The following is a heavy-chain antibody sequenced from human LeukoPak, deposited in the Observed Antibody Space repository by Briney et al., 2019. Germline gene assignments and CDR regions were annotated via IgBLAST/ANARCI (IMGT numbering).Heavy chain of an antibody. CDR3: AKGVTAAGTNYFDY. J-gene: IGHJ4*02. D-gene: IGHD6-13*01. CDR2: ISWKSGGI. Sequence: GGSLRLSCAASGFTFDDYAMHWVRQGPGKGLEWVSGISWKSGGIVYADSVKGRFTISRDNAKNSLYLQMNSLRPEDTALYYCAKGVTAAGTNYFDYWGQGTLVTVSS. V-gene: IGHV3-9*01. CDR1: GFTFDDYA.